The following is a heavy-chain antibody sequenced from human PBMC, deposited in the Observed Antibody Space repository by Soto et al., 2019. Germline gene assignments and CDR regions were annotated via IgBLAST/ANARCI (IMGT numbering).Heavy chain of an antibody. D-gene: IGHD3-22*01. J-gene: IGHJ3*02. V-gene: IGHV3-48*02. CDR3: ARRADYYYSSGYYHDAFDI. CDR2: ISSSSSTI. Sequence: EVQLVESGGGLVQPGGSLRLSCAASGFTFSSYSMNWVRQAPGKGLEWVSYISSSSSTIYYADSVKGRFTISRDNAKNSLYLQMNSLRDEDTAVYYCARRADYYYSSGYYHDAFDIWGQGTMVTVSS. CDR1: GFTFSSYS.